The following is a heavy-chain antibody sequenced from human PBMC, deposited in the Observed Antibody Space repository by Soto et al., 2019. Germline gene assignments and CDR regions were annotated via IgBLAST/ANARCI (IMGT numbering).Heavy chain of an antibody. Sequence: GASVKVSCKASGYTFTSYAMHWVRQAPGQRLEWMGWINAGNGNTKYSQKFQGRVTITRDASASTAYMELSSLRSEDTAVYYCARGKYYYEWYGLGRNLQAFDFWGQGTMVTVSS. V-gene: IGHV1-3*01. CDR2: INAGNGNT. CDR3: ARGKYYYEWYGLGRNLQAFDF. CDR1: GYTFTSYA. J-gene: IGHJ3*01. D-gene: IGHD3-22*01.